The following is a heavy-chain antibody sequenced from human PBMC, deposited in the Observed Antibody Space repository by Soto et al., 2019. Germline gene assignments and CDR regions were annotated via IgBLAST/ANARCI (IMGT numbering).Heavy chain of an antibody. D-gene: IGHD6-13*01. Sequence: EVQLLESGGGLVQPGGSLRLSCAASGFTFSSYAMSWVRQAPGKGLEWVSAISGSGGSTYYADSVQGRFTISRANSKNTLYLQMNSLRAEDTAVYYCARSPGIAAATPDYWGQGTLVTVSS. J-gene: IGHJ4*02. CDR2: ISGSGGST. V-gene: IGHV3-23*01. CDR3: ARSPGIAAATPDY. CDR1: GFTFSSYA.